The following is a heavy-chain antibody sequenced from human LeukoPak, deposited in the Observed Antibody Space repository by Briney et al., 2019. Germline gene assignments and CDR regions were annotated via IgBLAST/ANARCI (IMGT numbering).Heavy chain of an antibody. D-gene: IGHD6-19*01. CDR1: GYTFTGYY. V-gene: IGHV1-2*02. Sequence: GASVKVSCKASGYTFTGYYMHWVRQAPGQGLEWMGWIHPNSSGTNSAQNFQGRVTMTRDTSISTAYMELSRLKSDDTAVYYCARQFGSGWYSDYWGQGTLVTVSS. J-gene: IGHJ4*02. CDR2: IHPNSSGT. CDR3: ARQFGSGWYSDY.